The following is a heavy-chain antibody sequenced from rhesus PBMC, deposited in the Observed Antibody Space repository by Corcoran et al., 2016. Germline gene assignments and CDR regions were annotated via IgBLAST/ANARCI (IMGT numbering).Heavy chain of an antibody. Sequence: SSNYWSWIRQSPGKGLEWIGRISGSGGGADYNPSLKSRVTLSTETSKNQFSLRLTSVTAADTALYFCATLVGVPGSLDVWGRGVLVTVSS. CDR3: ATLVGVPGSLDV. V-gene: IGHV4-173*01. J-gene: IGHJ5-2*02. D-gene: IGHD2-39*01. CDR2: ISGSGGGA. CDR1: SSNY.